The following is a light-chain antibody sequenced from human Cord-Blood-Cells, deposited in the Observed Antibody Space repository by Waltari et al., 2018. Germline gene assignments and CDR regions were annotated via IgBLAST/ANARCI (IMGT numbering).Light chain of an antibody. V-gene: IGLV2-14*01. CDR1: SSDVGGYNT. CDR2: DVS. CDR3: SSYTSSSTLV. Sequence: QSALPQPASVSGSPGPSITLSCTGTSSDVGGYNTVSWYQQHPGKAPKLMIYDVSNRPSGVSNRFSGSNSDNTASLTISGLQAEDEADYYCSSYTSSSTLVFGGGTKLTVL. J-gene: IGLJ2*01.